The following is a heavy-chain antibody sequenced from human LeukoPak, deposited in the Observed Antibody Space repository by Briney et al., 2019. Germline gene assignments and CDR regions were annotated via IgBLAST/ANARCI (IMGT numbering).Heavy chain of an antibody. CDR3: ARDRFGHDSAILY. CDR1: GASISSGSSY. Sequence: SETLSLTCSVSGASISSGSSYWGWLRQPPGKTLEWIGSIYSSGSTYYNPSLKSRFIIIIDTPKNHFSLTLSSVTAADTAVYYCARDRFGHDSAILYWGQGTLVTVSS. CDR2: IYSSGST. J-gene: IGHJ4*02. V-gene: IGHV4-39*07. D-gene: IGHD5-12*01.